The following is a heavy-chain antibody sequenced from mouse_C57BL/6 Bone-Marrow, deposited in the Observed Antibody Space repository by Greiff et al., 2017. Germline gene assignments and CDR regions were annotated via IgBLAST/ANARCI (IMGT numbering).Heavy chain of an antibody. CDR1: GYTFTSYG. CDR2: IYPRSGNT. J-gene: IGHJ4*01. CDR3: ARETAQATLLMDY. Sequence: VKLVESGAELARPGASVKLSCKASGYTFTSYGISWVKQRTGQGLEWIGEIYPRSGNTYYNEKFKGKATLTADKSSSTAYMELRSLTSEDSAVYFCARETAQATLLMDYWGQGTSVTVSS. D-gene: IGHD3-2*02. V-gene: IGHV1-81*01.